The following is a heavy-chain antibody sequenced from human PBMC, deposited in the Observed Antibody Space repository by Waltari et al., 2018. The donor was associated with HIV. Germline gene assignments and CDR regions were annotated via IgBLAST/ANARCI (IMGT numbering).Heavy chain of an antibody. V-gene: IGHV3-7*01. CDR3: ASPSIRAGMDV. CDR2: IKQDGSEK. CDR1: GFTFSNFW. Sequence: VQLVESGGGLVQPGGSLRLSCAASGFTFSNFWMSWARQAPGKGLEWLANIKQDGSEKYYVDSVKGRFTISRDNAKNSLYLQMNSLRAEDTAVYYCASPSIRAGMDVWGQGTTVTVSS. D-gene: IGHD2-2*02. J-gene: IGHJ6*02.